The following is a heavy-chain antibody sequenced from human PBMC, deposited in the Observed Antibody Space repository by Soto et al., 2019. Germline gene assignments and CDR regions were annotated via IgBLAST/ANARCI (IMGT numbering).Heavy chain of an antibody. Sequence: GGSLRLSCAASGFTFSSYSMNWVRQAPGKGLEWVSSISSSSSYIYYADSVKGRFTISRDNAKNSLYLQMNSLRAEDTAVYYCARGPFRDVVVPAAWGQGTLVTVSS. CDR2: ISSSSSYI. CDR3: ARGPFRDVVVPAA. V-gene: IGHV3-21*01. CDR1: GFTFSSYS. J-gene: IGHJ5*02. D-gene: IGHD2-2*01.